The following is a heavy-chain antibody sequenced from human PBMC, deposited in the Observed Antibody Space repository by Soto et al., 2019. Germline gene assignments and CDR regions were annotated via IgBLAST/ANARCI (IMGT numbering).Heavy chain of an antibody. D-gene: IGHD3-22*01. Sequence: GGSLRLSCAASGFTFSSYSMNWVRQAPGKGLEWVSSISSSSSYIYYADSVKGRFTISRDNAKNSLYLQMNSLRAEDTAVYYCARDAGNYDSSGYYYGYFDYWGQGTLVTVSS. J-gene: IGHJ4*02. V-gene: IGHV3-21*01. CDR1: GFTFSSYS. CDR3: ARDAGNYDSSGYYYGYFDY. CDR2: ISSSSSYI.